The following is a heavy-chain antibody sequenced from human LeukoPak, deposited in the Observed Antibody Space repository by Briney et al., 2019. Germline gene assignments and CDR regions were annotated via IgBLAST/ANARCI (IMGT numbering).Heavy chain of an antibody. CDR2: INHSGSP. J-gene: IGHJ3*02. CDR1: GGSISSYY. D-gene: IGHD3-10*01. V-gene: IGHV4-34*01. CDR3: ARDLSDYYGSGSYRPIDAFDI. Sequence: TASETLSLTCTVSGGSISSYYWSWIRQPPGKGLEWIGEINHSGSPNYNPSLKSRVTISIDTSKNQFSLKLSPVTAADTAVYYCARDLSDYYGSGSYRPIDAFDIWGQGTMVTVSS.